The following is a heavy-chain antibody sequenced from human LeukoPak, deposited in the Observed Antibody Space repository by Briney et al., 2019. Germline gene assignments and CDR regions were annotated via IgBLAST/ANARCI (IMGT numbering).Heavy chain of an antibody. D-gene: IGHD3-22*01. CDR2: ISGSGVTT. J-gene: IGHJ4*02. CDR3: AKDGYYYDSSAYYVIYYFDS. V-gene: IGHV3-23*01. Sequence: GGSLRLSCAASGFPFTSYAMTWVRQAPGKGLEWVSVISGSGVTTYFADSVEGRFTISRDNSKNTLYLQMNSLRAEDTAVYYCAKDGYYYDSSAYYVIYYFDSWGQGTLVTVSS. CDR1: GFPFTSYA.